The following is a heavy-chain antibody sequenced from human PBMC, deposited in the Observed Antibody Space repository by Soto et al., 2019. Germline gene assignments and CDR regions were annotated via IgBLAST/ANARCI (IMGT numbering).Heavy chain of an antibody. CDR2: IYYSGGT. J-gene: IGHJ4*02. CDR1: GDSINSNYC. CDR3: ARDTGWGLGY. Sequence: QVRLQESGPGLVRPSGTLSLTCAVSGDSINSNYCWTWVRQPPGKGLEWIAEIYYSGGTSYNPSLTRLVTISMGKSKNQFSLNLTSVTAADTAMYYCARDTGWGLGYWGQGTLVTVSS. V-gene: IGHV4-4*02. D-gene: IGHD6-19*01.